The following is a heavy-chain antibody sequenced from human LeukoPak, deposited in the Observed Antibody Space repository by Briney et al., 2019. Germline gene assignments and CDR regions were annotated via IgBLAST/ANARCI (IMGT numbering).Heavy chain of an antibody. J-gene: IGHJ4*02. CDR1: GGSFSGYY. V-gene: IGHV4-34*01. CDR2: INHSGST. Sequence: PSETLSLTCAVYGGSFSGYYWSWIRQPPGKGLEWIGEINHSGSTNYNPSLKSRVTISVDTSKNQFSLKLSSVTAADTAVYYCARDFLEAVWGQGTLVTVSS. D-gene: IGHD6-19*01. CDR3: ARDFLEAV.